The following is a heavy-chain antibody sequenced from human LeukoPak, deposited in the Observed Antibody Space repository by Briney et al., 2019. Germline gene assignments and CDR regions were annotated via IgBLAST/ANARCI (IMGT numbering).Heavy chain of an antibody. CDR2: IKQDGSEK. V-gene: IGHV3-7*01. Sequence: GGSLRLSCAASGFTFSNYWMSWVRQAPGKGLEWVANIKQDGSEKYYVDSVKGRFTISRDNAKNSLYLQMNSLRAEDTAVYYCARVYQRYFDYWGQGTLVTVSS. CDR1: GFTFSNYW. J-gene: IGHJ4*02. CDR3: ARVYQRYFDY. D-gene: IGHD3-16*02.